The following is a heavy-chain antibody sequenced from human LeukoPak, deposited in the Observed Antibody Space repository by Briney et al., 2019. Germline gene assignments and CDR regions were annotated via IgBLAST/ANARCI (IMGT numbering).Heavy chain of an antibody. Sequence: GGSLRLSCGVSGLTFSSAWMSWVRQAPGKGLEWVGRIKSKTDGGTTDYATPVKGRFTISRDDSKNMLYLQMNSLKTEDTAVYYCNTDSLVINYWGQGTLVTVSP. J-gene: IGHJ4*02. D-gene: IGHD2-21*01. CDR3: NTDSLVINY. CDR1: GLTFSSAW. V-gene: IGHV3-15*01. CDR2: IKSKTDGGTT.